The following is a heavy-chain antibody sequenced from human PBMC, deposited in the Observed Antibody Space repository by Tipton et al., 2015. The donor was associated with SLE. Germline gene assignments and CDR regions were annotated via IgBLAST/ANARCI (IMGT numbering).Heavy chain of an antibody. CDR3: ARAVVPAAVYYFDY. Sequence: TLSLTCTVSGGSISSGGYYWSWIRQHPGKGLEWIGYIYYSGSTNYNPSLKSRVTISVDTSKNQFSLKLSSVTAADTAVYYCARAVVPAAVYYFDYWGQGTLVTVSS. CDR1: GGSISSGGYY. CDR2: IYYSGST. J-gene: IGHJ4*02. V-gene: IGHV4-61*08. D-gene: IGHD2-2*01.